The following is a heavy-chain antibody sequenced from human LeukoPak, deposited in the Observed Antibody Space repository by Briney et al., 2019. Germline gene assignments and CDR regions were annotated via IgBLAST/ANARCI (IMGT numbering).Heavy chain of an antibody. V-gene: IGHV3-7*05. CDR2: IKRDGSEK. J-gene: IGHJ4*02. CDR1: GFTFSSYW. CDR3: ARGWSQTATVGFDY. D-gene: IGHD4-23*01. Sequence: GGSLRLSCAASGFTFSSYWMSWVRQAPGKGLEWVANIKRDGSEKYYVDSVKGRFTMSRDNAKNPLYLQMNSLRAEDTAVYYCARGWSQTATVGFDYWGQGTLVTVSS.